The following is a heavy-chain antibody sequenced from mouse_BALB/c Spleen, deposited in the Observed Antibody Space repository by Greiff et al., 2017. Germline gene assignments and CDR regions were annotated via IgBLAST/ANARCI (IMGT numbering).Heavy chain of an antibody. Sequence: EVKVEESGAELVRSGASVKLSCTASGFNIKDYYMHWVKQRPEQGLEWIGWIDPENGDTEYAPKFQGKATMTADTSSNTAYLQLSSLTSEDTAVYYCNAPYGNYVDYFDYWGQGTTLTVSS. D-gene: IGHD2-1*01. CDR1: GFNIKDYY. CDR3: NAPYGNYVDYFDY. J-gene: IGHJ2*01. CDR2: IDPENGDT. V-gene: IGHV14-4*02.